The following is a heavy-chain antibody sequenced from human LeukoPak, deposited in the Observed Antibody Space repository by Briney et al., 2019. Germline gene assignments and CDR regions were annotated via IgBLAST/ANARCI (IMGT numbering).Heavy chain of an antibody. CDR3: ARDRGVLQWLVQTFDY. D-gene: IGHD6-19*01. V-gene: IGHV3-33*01. Sequence: GRSLRLSSAPPGFTFSIAVMHCVREALDKRVEWVSVIWYDVSNKYYADTVKSRFTISRDNSKISLYLQMNSLRAEDTFVYYCARDRGVLQWLVQTFDYWGQGTLVTVSS. J-gene: IGHJ4*02. CDR1: GFTFSIAV. CDR2: IWYDVSNK.